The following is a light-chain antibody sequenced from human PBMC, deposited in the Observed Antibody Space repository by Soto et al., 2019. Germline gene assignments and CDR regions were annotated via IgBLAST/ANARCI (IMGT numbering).Light chain of an antibody. CDR1: QVVYSS. V-gene: IGKV1-9*01. CDR2: AAS. J-gene: IGKJ5*01. Sequence: IHLTQSPSSVSASIGDRVTITCRATQVVYSSLPWYQQKPGKAPKLLISAASTVQSGVPSRFSGSGSGTDFTLSISSLQPEDFATYYCQQVNTFPPTFGQGTRLEIK. CDR3: QQVNTFPPT.